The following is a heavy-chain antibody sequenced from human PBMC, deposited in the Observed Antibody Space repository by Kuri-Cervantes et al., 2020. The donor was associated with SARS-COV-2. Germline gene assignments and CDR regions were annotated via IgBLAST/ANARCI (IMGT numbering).Heavy chain of an antibody. D-gene: IGHD6-13*01. CDR1: GGSISSYH. J-gene: IGHJ4*02. CDR3: ARGGGGQLDFDY. V-gene: IGHV4-59*10. CDR2: IYTSGST. Sequence: GSLRLSCAVYGGSISSYHWSWIRQPAGKGLEWIRRIYTSGSTNYNPSLKSRVTMSVDTSKNQFSLKLSSVTAADTAVYYCARGGGGQLDFDYWGQGTLVTVSS.